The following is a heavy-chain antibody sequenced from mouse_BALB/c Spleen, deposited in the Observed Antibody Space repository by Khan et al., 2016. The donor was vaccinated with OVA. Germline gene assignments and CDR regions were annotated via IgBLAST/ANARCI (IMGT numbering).Heavy chain of an antibody. CDR2: INPTSGYT. Sequence: QVQLQQSGAELAKPGASVKMSCKASGYTFTSYWMHWIKQRPGQGLEWIGYINPTSGYTDYNQKFKDKVTLTAEKSSSTASMQLSSLKSDDSAVYYWARERIDHWGQGTALTVSS. V-gene: IGHV1-7*01. CDR1: GYTFTSYW. J-gene: IGHJ2*01. CDR3: ARERIDH.